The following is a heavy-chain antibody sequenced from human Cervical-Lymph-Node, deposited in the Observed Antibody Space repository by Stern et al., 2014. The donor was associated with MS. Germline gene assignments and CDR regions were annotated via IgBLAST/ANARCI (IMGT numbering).Heavy chain of an antibody. CDR2: LNRDGSNP. CDR3: ARGSAAYNSDSCGFD. CDR1: GINFRRYW. J-gene: IGHJ4*02. D-gene: IGHD3-22*01. Sequence: EVQLVESGGGLIQPGGSLRLSCVVSGINFRRYWMHWFRQAPGKGLRWVSRLNRDGSNPTDADSVRGRSSISRDNAKNTLYLQMNSLRPEDTAVYYCARGSAAYNSDSCGFDWGQGTLVLVAS. V-gene: IGHV3-74*03.